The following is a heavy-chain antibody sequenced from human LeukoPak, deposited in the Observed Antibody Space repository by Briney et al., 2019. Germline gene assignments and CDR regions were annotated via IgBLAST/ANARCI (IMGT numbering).Heavy chain of an antibody. V-gene: IGHV3-33*01. J-gene: IGHJ5*02. CDR2: IWYDGSNK. Sequence: GGSLRLSCAASGFTFSSYGMHWVRQAPGKGLEWVAVIWYDGSNKYYADSVKGRFTISRDNSKNTLYLQMNSLRAEDTAVYYCARDPWQWLETGWFDPWGQGTLVTVSS. CDR3: ARDPWQWLETGWFDP. CDR1: GFTFSSYG. D-gene: IGHD6-19*01.